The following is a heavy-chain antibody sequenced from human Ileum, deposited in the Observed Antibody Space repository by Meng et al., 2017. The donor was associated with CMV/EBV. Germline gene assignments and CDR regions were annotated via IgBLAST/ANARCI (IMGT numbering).Heavy chain of an antibody. CDR1: TAPTRPTY. V-gene: IGHV4-4*07. D-gene: IGHD3-10*01. CDR2: IYTGGPP. CDR3: GRGQTVRGFEY. J-gene: IGHJ4*02. Sequence: PSSAPALTCMEPTAPTRPTYWTCSRPPAGRGLEWIGSIYTGGPPHYHPSLKSRVTMSVDTSKIQFFLNQSSVTAADTAVYDCGRGQTVRGFEYWGLGILVTVSS.